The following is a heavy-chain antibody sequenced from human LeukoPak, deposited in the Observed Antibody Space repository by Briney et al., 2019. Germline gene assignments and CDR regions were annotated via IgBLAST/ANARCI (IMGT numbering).Heavy chain of an antibody. V-gene: IGHV3-74*01. CDR2: IYSDGSST. CDR3: ARDPQTTEYYYYYYIDV. D-gene: IGHD4-11*01. Sequence: PGGSLRLSCAASGFTFSTYWMHWVRQAPGKGLGWVSRIYSDGSSTTYASSVRGRSITSRDNAKNTLYLQMNSLRAEDTAVYYCARDPQTTEYYYYYYIDVWGKGTTVTISS. J-gene: IGHJ6*03. CDR1: GFTFSTYW.